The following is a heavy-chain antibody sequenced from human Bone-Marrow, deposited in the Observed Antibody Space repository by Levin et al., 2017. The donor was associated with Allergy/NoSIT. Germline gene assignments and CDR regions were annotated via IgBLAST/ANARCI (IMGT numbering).Heavy chain of an antibody. CDR3: AREFRSVGG. V-gene: IGHV1-8*01. CDR1: GYTFTNYD. CDR2: RNPNSGNT. Sequence: ASVKVSCKTSGYTFTNYDINWVRQATGQGLEWMGYRNPNSGNTGYAQKFQDRLTMTTDTSTNTAYMELSSLTSEDTAMYYCAREFRSVGGWGQGTLVTVSS. J-gene: IGHJ4*02.